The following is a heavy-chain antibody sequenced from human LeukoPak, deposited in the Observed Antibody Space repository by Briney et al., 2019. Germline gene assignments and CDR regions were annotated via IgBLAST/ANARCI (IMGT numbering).Heavy chain of an antibody. CDR2: MSPNSGNT. J-gene: IGHJ4*02. V-gene: IGHV1-8*01. CDR3: ASAADYYDSSGTSYSGASYYFDS. D-gene: IGHD3-22*01. CDR1: GYTFVSYD. Sequence: ASVKVSCKASGYTFVSYDINWVRQATGQGLEWMGWMSPNSGNTGYAQKFQGRVTMTRNTSISTAYMELSSLRSEDTAVYFCASAADYYDSSGTSYSGASYYFDSWGQGTLVTVSS.